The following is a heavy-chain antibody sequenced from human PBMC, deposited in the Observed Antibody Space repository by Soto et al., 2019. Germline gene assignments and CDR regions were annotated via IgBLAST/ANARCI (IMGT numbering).Heavy chain of an antibody. CDR1: GFTFSSYA. V-gene: IGHV3-23*01. Sequence: EVQLLESGGGLVQPGGSLRLSCAASGFTFSSYAMSWVRQAPGKGLEWVSAISGSGGSTYYADSVKGRFTISRDNSKIALYLQMNSLRAEDTAVYYCAKVPGGTTLPINWFDPWGQGTLVTVSS. CDR3: AKVPGGTTLPINWFDP. CDR2: ISGSGGST. J-gene: IGHJ5*02. D-gene: IGHD1-7*01.